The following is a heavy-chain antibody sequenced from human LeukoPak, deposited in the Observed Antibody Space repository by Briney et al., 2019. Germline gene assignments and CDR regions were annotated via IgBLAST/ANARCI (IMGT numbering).Heavy chain of an antibody. J-gene: IGHJ5*02. V-gene: IGHV4-31*03. D-gene: IGHD3-3*01. CDR1: GGSISSGGYY. CDR2: IYYSGST. CDR3: ARGSPYYDFWSGYYSGGHWFDP. Sequence: PSQTLSLTCTVSGGSISSGGYYWSWIRQHPGKGLEWIGYIYYSGSTYYNPSLKSRVTISVDTSKNQFSLKLSSVTAADTDVYYCARGSPYYDFWSGYYSGGHWFDPWGQGTLVTVSS.